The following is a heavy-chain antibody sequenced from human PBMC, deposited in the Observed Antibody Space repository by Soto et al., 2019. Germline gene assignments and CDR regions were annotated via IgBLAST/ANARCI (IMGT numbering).Heavy chain of an antibody. Sequence: QVHLVQSGAEVKKPGASVKVSCKGSGYDFTTYGITWVRQAPGQGLEWMAWISAHNGNTDYAQKLQGRVTVTRDTSTSTAYMELRSLRCDETAMYYCARGRYGDYWGQGALVTVSS. J-gene: IGHJ4*02. CDR2: ISAHNGNT. CDR3: ARGRYGDY. V-gene: IGHV1-18*01. D-gene: IGHD1-1*01. CDR1: GYDFTTYG.